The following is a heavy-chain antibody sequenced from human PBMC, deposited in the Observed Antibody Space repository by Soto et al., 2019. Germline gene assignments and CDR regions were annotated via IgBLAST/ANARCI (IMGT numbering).Heavy chain of an antibody. D-gene: IGHD3-16*02. V-gene: IGHV1-69*06. J-gene: IGHJ6*01. CDR2: VIPVFNSA. Sequence: QVQLVQSGPEMRKPGSSVKVSCKSSGGSFSNYAISWVRQAPGQGLEWLGGVIPVFNSANYAPKFQGRVSISVETSTSTAYLWVSSLDPDDTAFYCCGSWVYRGMDVWGQGSTV. CDR1: GGSFSNYA. CDR3: GSWVYRGMDV.